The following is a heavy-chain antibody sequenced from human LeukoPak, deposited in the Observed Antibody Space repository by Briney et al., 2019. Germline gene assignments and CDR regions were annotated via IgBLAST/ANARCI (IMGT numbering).Heavy chain of an antibody. CDR1: GFSFSNYA. V-gene: IGHV3-23*01. CDR3: ARGSGFDY. D-gene: IGHD3-10*01. CDR2: ISNSGGTT. Sequence: GGSLRLSCAASGFSFSNYAMSWVRQAPRKGLQWVSAISNSGGTTYYADSVKGRFTISRDNAKNSLYLQMNSLRAEDTAVYYCARGSGFDYWGQGTLVTVSS. J-gene: IGHJ4*02.